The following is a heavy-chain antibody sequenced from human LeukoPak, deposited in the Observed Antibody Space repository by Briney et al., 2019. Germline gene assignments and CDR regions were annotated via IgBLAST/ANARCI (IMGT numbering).Heavy chain of an antibody. CDR1: GFTFSSHA. J-gene: IGHJ4*02. Sequence: GGSLRLSCAASGFTFSSHAMNWVRQAPGKGLEWVAVIWYDGSNKYYADSVKGRFTISRDNSKSTLYLQMNSLRAEDTAVYYCARGSFSQLIDYWGQGTLVTVSS. D-gene: IGHD1-1*01. CDR2: IWYDGSNK. V-gene: IGHV3-33*08. CDR3: ARGSFSQLIDY.